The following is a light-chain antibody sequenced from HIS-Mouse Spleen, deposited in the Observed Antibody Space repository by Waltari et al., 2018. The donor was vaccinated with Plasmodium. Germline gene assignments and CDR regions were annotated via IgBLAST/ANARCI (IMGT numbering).Light chain of an antibody. Sequence: QSALTQPHSASGSPGQSVTISCPGTSSDVGGYNSVSWYQQHPGKAPKLMIYEVSKRPSGVPDRFSGSKSGNTASMTVSGLQAEDEADYYCSSYAGSNNLVFGGGTKLTVL. CDR3: SSYAGSNNLV. V-gene: IGLV2-8*01. J-gene: IGLJ2*01. CDR2: EVS. CDR1: SSDVGGYNS.